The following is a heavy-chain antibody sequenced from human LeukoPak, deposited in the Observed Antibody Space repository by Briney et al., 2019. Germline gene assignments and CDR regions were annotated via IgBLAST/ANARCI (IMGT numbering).Heavy chain of an antibody. V-gene: IGHV3-72*01. CDR3: ARVTQDGWFDP. Sequence: PGGSLRLSCAASGFTFSDHYMDWVRQAPGKGLERVGRTRNKANSYTTEYAASVKGRFTISRDDSKNSLYLQMNSLKTEDTAVYYCARVTQDGWFDPWGQGTLVTVSS. CDR2: TRNKANSYTT. J-gene: IGHJ5*02. CDR1: GFTFSDHY. D-gene: IGHD2-21*02.